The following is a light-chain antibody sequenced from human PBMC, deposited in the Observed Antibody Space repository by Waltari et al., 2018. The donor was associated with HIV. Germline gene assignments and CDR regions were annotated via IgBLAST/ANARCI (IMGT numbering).Light chain of an antibody. CDR1: SSDIGSFDS. J-gene: IGLJ2*01. Sequence: SALTQPASVSGPPGQSITISCLGASSDIGSFDSVSWYQQHPDKAPKLILYDVTYRPSGVSGRFSGSRSGSMASLTISGLQPEDEADYFCCSYSDSGTILFGGGTRVTVL. V-gene: IGLV2-14*03. CDR2: DVT. CDR3: CSYSDSGTIL.